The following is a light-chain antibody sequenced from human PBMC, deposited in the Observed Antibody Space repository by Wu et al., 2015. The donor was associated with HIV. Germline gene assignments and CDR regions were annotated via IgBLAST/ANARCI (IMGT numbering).Light chain of an antibody. J-gene: IGKJ2*03. CDR1: QSVSSN. CDR2: GAS. Sequence: SCRASQSVSSNLAWYQPETWPGSPGSSIYGASTRATGIPARFSGSGSGTEFTLTISSLQSEDFAVYYCQQYNNWPPMYSFGQGTKLEIK. CDR3: QQYNNWPPMYS. V-gene: IGKV3-15*01.